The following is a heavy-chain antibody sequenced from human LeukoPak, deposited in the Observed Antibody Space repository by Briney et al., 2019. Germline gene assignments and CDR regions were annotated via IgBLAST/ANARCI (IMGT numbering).Heavy chain of an antibody. CDR1: GGTFSSYA. D-gene: IGHD3-22*01. J-gene: IGHJ2*01. CDR3: ARDWNYDSSGYYWYFDL. CDR2: ISAYNGNT. V-gene: IGHV1-18*01. Sequence: ASVKVSCKASGGTFSSYAISWVRQAPGQGLEWMGWISAYNGNTNYAQKPQGRVTMTTDTSTSTAYMELRSLRSDDTAVYYCARDWNYDSSGYYWYFDLWGRGTLVTVSS.